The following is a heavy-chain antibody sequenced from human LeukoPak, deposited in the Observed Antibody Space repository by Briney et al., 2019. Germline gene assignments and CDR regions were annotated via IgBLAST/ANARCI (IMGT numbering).Heavy chain of an antibody. V-gene: IGHV3-74*03. CDR1: GLTFSSYW. J-gene: IGHJ4*02. CDR2: LHSDGSST. Sequence: GGSLRLSCAASGLTFSSYWMLWVRQAPGKGLVLVSRLHSDGSSTAYADSVKGRFTISRDNAKNALYLQMNTLRAEDTAVYYCAIRRGYTYGDDYWGQGTLVTVSS. CDR3: AIRRGYTYGDDY. D-gene: IGHD5-18*01.